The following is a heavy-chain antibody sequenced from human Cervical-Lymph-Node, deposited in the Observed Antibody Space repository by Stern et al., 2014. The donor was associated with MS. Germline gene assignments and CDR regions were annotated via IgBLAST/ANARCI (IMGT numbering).Heavy chain of an antibody. J-gene: IGHJ3*02. CDR2: IPPVGGLT. CDR1: GLNFTTYY. CDR3: AGNNKMMKNAFDI. V-gene: IGHV1-46*01. Sequence: QVQLVQSGAEVKKPGASVQVSCKAPGLNFTTYYIHWVRQAPGQGLEWMGIIPPVGGLTRSAQKFQGRVTLTRDTPTSTFYMELSSLTSEDTAVYYCAGNNKMMKNAFDIWGQGTLVTVS. D-gene: IGHD2/OR15-2a*01.